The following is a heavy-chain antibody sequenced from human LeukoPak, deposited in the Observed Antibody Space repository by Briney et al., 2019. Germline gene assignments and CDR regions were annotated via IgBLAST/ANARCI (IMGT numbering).Heavy chain of an antibody. D-gene: IGHD1-20*01. CDR3: ARHASNWNLNWFDP. J-gene: IGHJ5*02. Sequence: PSGTLSLTCTVSGGSISSSNWWSWVRQPPGKGLEWIGEINHSGSTNYNPSLKSRVTISVDTSKNQFSLKLSSVTAADTAVYYCARHASNWNLNWFDPWGQGTLVTVSS. CDR2: INHSGST. V-gene: IGHV4-4*02. CDR1: GGSISSSNW.